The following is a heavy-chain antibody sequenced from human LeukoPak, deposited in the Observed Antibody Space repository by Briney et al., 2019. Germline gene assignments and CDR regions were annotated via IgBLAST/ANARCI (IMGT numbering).Heavy chain of an antibody. CDR2: IYYSGST. J-gene: IGHJ6*03. CDR1: GGSISSSSYY. D-gene: IGHD6-13*01. V-gene: IGHV4-39*07. CDR3: ARDPYSSSWRYYYYYYMDV. Sequence: SETLSLTCTVSGGSISSSSYYWGWIRQPPGKGLEWIGSIYYSGSTYYNPSLKSRVTISVDTSENQFSLKLSSVTAADTAVYYCARDPYSSSWRYYYYYYMDVWGKGTTVTVSS.